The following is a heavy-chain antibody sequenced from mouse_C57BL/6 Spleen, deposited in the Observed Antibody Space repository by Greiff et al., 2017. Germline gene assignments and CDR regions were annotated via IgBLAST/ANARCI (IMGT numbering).Heavy chain of an antibody. J-gene: IGHJ2*01. CDR1: GFTFTDYY. CDR2: IRNKANGYTT. Sequence: EVKLMESGGGLVQPGGSLSLSCAASGFTFTDYYMSWVRQPPGKALEWLGFIRNKANGYTTEYSAAVKGRFTISIDNSQSILYLQMNALRSEDSATYFCARYLVATEGYFDYWGQGTTLTVSS. CDR3: ARYLVATEGYFDY. D-gene: IGHD1-1*01. V-gene: IGHV7-3*01.